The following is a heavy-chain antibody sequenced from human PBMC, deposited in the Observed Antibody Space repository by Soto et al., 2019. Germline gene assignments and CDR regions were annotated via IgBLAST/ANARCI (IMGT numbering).Heavy chain of an antibody. CDR2: INPNSGGT. Sequence: ASVKVSCKASGYTFTGYYMHWVRQAPGQGLEWMGWINPNSGGTNYAQKFQGRVTMTRHTSISTAYMELSRLRSDDTAVYYCATINYDILTGYYYYYGMDVWGQGTTVTVSS. D-gene: IGHD3-9*01. CDR3: ATINYDILTGYYYYYGMDV. CDR1: GYTFTGYY. V-gene: IGHV1-2*02. J-gene: IGHJ6*02.